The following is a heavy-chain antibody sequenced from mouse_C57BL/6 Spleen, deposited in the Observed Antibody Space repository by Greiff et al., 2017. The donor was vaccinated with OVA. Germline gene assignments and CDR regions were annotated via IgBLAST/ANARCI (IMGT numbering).Heavy chain of an antibody. CDR3: ARRRDYYSNYDYYAMDY. D-gene: IGHD2-5*01. CDR2: INPNYGTT. V-gene: IGHV1-39*01. Sequence: VQLQQSGPELVKPGASVKISCKAPGYSFTDYNMNWVKQSNGKSLEWIGVINPNYGTTSYNQKFKGKATLTVDQSSSTAYMQLNSLTSEDSAVYYCARRRDYYSNYDYYAMDYWGQGTSVTVSS. J-gene: IGHJ4*01. CDR1: GYSFTDYN.